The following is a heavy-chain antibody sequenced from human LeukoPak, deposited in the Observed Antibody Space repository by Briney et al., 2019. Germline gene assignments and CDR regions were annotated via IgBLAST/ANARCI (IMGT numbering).Heavy chain of an antibody. V-gene: IGHV4-34*01. D-gene: IGHD2-21*02. CDR1: GGSFSGYY. CDR2: INHSGST. J-gene: IGHJ5*02. Sequence: PSETLSLTCAVYGGSFSGYYWSWIRQPPGKGLEWIGEINHSGSTNYNPSLKSRVTISVDTSKNQFSLKLSSVTAADTAVYYCAREVLAYCGGDCYSDWFDPWGQGTLVTVSS. CDR3: AREVLAYCGGDCYSDWFDP.